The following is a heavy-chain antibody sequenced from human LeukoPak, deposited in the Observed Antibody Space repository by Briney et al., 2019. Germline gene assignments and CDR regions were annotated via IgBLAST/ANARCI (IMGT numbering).Heavy chain of an antibody. V-gene: IGHV4-59*01. CDR3: ASSDLDILTGYYRGFFDY. D-gene: IGHD3-9*01. J-gene: IGHJ4*02. Sequence: SETLSLTCTVSGGFISTYSWSWIRQPPGKGLEWIGSIYYSGSTYYNPSLKSRVTISVDTSKNQFSLKLSSVTAADTAVYYCASSDLDILTGYYRGFFDYWGQGTLVTVSS. CDR1: GGFISTYS. CDR2: IYYSGST.